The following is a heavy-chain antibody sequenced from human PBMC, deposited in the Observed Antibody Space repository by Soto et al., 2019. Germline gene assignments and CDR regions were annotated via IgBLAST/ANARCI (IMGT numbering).Heavy chain of an antibody. J-gene: IGHJ4*02. CDR2: ISGSVGST. V-gene: IGHV3-23*01. D-gene: IGHD3-3*01. CDR1: GFSFSTYA. CDR3: AKVKFDFWDGYEY. Sequence: EVQLLESGGGLVQPGGSLRLSCAASGFSFSTYAMHCVRRAPGKGLEWVSAISGSVGSTYYAASVKGRFTISRDNSKSTLYLQMNSLRAEDTAVYYCAKVKFDFWDGYEYWGQGTLVTVSS.